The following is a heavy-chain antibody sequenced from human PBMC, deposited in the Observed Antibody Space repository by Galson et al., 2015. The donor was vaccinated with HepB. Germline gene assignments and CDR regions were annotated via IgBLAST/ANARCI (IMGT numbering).Heavy chain of an antibody. D-gene: IGHD3-22*01. Sequence: SLRLSCAVSGLTFNNFAMTWVRQAPGKGLEWVSTISGSGRTTYYATSVKGRFTVSRDDSKNTLYLHMSSLRAEDTAVYYCAKGEPMILVLIVRHLDDWGQGTLVTVSS. CDR2: ISGSGRTT. J-gene: IGHJ4*02. CDR1: GLTFNNFA. V-gene: IGHV3-23*01. CDR3: AKGEPMILVLIVRHLDD.